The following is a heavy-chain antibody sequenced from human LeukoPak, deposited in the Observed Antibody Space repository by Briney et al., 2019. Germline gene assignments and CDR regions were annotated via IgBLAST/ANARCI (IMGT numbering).Heavy chain of an antibody. CDR2: VYHTGST. Sequence: PSETLSLTCLVSGDSLSSGYYWGWVRQPPGKGLEWIGSVYHTGSTYYSPSVKTRITIFVDTLTNQFSLKLSSVTAADTAVYYCAAEAVAGPIFYWGQGTLVTVSS. CDR3: AAEAVAGPIFY. D-gene: IGHD6-19*01. CDR1: GDSLSSGYY. V-gene: IGHV4-38-2*01. J-gene: IGHJ4*02.